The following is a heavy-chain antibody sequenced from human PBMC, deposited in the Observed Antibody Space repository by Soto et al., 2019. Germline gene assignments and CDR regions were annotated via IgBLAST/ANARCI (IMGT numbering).Heavy chain of an antibody. CDR1: GFIFSNYA. V-gene: IGHV3-23*01. J-gene: IGHJ6*02. CDR3: ARDRLGYCTNGVCSAGMDV. CDR2: VSGSGGTT. D-gene: IGHD2-8*01. Sequence: PGGSLRLSCAASGFIFSNYAMTWVRQAPGKGLEWVSGVSGSGGTTFYAGSVKGRFVISRDNSKNTLSLQMNSLGAEDTAVYYCARDRLGYCTNGVCSAGMDVWGQGPTVTVSS.